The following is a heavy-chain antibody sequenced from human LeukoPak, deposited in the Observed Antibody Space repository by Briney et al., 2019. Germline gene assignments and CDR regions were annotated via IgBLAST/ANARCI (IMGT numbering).Heavy chain of an antibody. J-gene: IGHJ6*02. CDR2: ISGSGDST. CDR1: GFTFSNYA. D-gene: IGHD5-24*01. V-gene: IGHV3-23*01. Sequence: PGGSLTLSCAASGFTFSNYAMTWVRRAPGGGREWVSAISGSGDSTYYGDSVEGRFTISRDNSKNTLYLQMSSLRTEDTAVYHCAKSPPDNCHYYYCIDVWGQGTTVTVSS. CDR3: AKSPPDNCHYYYCIDV.